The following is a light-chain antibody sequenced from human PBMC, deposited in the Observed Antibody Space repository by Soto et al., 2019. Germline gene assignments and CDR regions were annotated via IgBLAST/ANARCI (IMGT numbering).Light chain of an antibody. J-gene: IGLJ1*01. V-gene: IGLV1-47*01. CDR2: RNN. CDR1: NSKIGSDY. Sequence: QSVLTQPPSASGTPGQRVTISCSGNNSKIGSDYVYWYQQFPGTAPKLLIYRNNQRPSGVPDRFSGSKSGTSASLAISGLRSEDEADYYCAAWDDSLSGYVFGTGTKVTVL. CDR3: AAWDDSLSGYV.